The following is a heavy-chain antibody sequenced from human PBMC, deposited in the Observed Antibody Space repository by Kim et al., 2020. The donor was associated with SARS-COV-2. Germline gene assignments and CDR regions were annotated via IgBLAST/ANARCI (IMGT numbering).Heavy chain of an antibody. CDR3: ARDRWSGYRGNHAFDI. CDR2: IGTAGDT. V-gene: IGHV3-13*04. CDR1: GFTFSSYD. D-gene: IGHD3-3*01. J-gene: IGHJ3*02. Sequence: GGSLRLSCAASGFTFSSYDMHWVRQATGKGLEWVSAIGTAGDTSYPGSVKGRFTISRENAKNYLYLQMNSRRAGDTAVYYWARDRWSGYRGNHAFDIWGQGTMVTVSS.